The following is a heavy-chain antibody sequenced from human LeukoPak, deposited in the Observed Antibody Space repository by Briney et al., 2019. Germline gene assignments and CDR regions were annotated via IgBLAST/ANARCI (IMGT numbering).Heavy chain of an antibody. CDR2: INGGGGT. J-gene: IGHJ4*02. D-gene: IGHD1-26*01. CDR3: EAHLYSGNLPDY. CDR1: GFTFSSYV. Sequence: GGSLRLSCAVSGFTFSSYVMSWVRQAPGKGLEWVSGINGGGGTYYADYVKGRFTISRDNSKNTLYLQMNSLTADDTAVYYCEAHLYSGNLPDYWGQGALVTVSS. V-gene: IGHV3-23*01.